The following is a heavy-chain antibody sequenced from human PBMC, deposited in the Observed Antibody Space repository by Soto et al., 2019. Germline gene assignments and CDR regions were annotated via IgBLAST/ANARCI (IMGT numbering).Heavy chain of an antibody. CDR1: GYSFTNYW. V-gene: IGHV5-51*01. J-gene: IGHJ3*02. CDR2: IYPGDSVI. CDR3: AIRYGGAVDI. D-gene: IGHD3-16*01. Sequence: EVQLVQSGAEVKKPGESLKISCKDSGYSFTNYWIGWVRQMPGKGLEWMGIIYPGDSVIRYSPFFQDQVTISADTSTRPAYLRWSSLKASDTAMYYCAIRYGGAVDIWGRGTMVTVTS.